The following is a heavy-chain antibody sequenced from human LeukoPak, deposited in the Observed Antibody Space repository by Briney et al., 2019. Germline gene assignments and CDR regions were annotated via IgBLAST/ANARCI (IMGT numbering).Heavy chain of an antibody. J-gene: IGHJ4*02. V-gene: IGHV3-74*01. CDR3: VRGLGSGYSYAYGVY. D-gene: IGHD5-18*01. Sequence: GGSLRLSCNASGFTFSSYWMHWVRQIPGKGLAWVSRINGDGSDTNSADSVKGRFTISRDDAKNTLYLQMNSLRAEDTAVYSCVRGLGSGYSYAYGVYWGQGTLVTVSS. CDR1: GFTFSSYW. CDR2: INGDGSDT.